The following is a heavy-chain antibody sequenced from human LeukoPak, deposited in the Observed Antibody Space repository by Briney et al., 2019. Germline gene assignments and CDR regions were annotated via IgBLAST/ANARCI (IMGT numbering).Heavy chain of an antibody. D-gene: IGHD6-19*01. J-gene: IGHJ5*02. Sequence: SVKVSCKASGGTFISYAISWVRQAAGQGREGMGGIIPIFGTANYAQKFQGRVTITADKSTSTVYMELSSLRSEDTAVYYCARVEEQWLVYNWFDPWGQGTLVTVSS. V-gene: IGHV1-69*06. CDR2: IIPIFGTA. CDR3: ARVEEQWLVYNWFDP. CDR1: GGTFISYA.